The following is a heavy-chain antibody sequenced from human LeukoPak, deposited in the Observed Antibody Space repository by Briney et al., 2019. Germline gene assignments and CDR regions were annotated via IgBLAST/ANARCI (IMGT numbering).Heavy chain of an antibody. V-gene: IGHV1-18*01. CDR2: ISAYNGNT. J-gene: IGHJ5*02. CDR1: GYTFTSYG. Sequence: ASVKVSCKASGYTFTSYGISWVRQAPGQGLEWMGWISAYNGNTNYAQKLQGRVTMTTDTSTSTAYMELRSLRSDDTAVYYCARDGEKWELLGYNWFDPWGQGTLVTVSS. CDR3: ARDGEKWELLGYNWFDP. D-gene: IGHD1-26*01.